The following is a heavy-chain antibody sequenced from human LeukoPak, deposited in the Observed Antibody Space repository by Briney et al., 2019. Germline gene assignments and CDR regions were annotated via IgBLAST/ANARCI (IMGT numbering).Heavy chain of an antibody. CDR1: GGSISSYY. CDR3: VLMPGY. D-gene: IGHD2-2*01. V-gene: IGHV4-59*04. J-gene: IGHJ4*02. CDR2: IYYSGST. Sequence: PSETLSLTCTVSGGSISSYYWSWIRQPPGKGLEWIGYIYYSGSTYYNPSLKSRVTISVDTSRSQFSLKLTSVTAADTAVYYCVLMPGYWGQGILVTVSS.